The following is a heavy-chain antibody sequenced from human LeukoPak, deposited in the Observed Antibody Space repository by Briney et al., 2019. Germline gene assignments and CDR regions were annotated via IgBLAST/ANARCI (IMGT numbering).Heavy chain of an antibody. V-gene: IGHV4-34*01. CDR1: GGSFSGYY. CDR3: ARGARTLRYFDWAPFDY. CDR2: INHSGST. D-gene: IGHD3-9*01. Sequence: PSETLSLTCAVYGGSFSGYYWSWIRQPPGKGLEWIGEINHSGSTNYNPSLKSRVTISVDTSKNQFSLQLSSVTAADTAVYYCARGARTLRYFDWAPFDYWGQGTLVTVSS. J-gene: IGHJ4*02.